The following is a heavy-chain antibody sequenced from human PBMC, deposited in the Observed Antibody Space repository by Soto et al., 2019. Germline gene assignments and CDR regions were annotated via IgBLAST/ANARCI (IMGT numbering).Heavy chain of an antibody. CDR1: GFTFSSYG. D-gene: IGHD1-26*01. J-gene: IGHJ5*02. V-gene: IGHV3-30*18. CDR3: EKGSIVGDTKDWFDP. Sequence: GGSLRLSCAASGFTFSSYGMYWVRQAPGKGLEWVAVISYDGSSKYYADSVKGRLTISRDNSENTLYLQMNSLRAEDTAVYYCEKGSIVGDTKDWFDPWGQGTLVTVSS. CDR2: ISYDGSSK.